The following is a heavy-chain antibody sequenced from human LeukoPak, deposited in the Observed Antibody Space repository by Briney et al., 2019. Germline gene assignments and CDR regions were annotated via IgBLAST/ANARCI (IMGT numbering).Heavy chain of an antibody. J-gene: IGHJ4*02. CDR3: VRKTATEEVYFDN. CDR1: GFTVSSNY. V-gene: IGHV3-53*01. Sequence: GGSLRLSCAASGFTVSSNYMSWVRQAPGKGLEWVSVIYSGGSTYYADSVRGRFIISRDNAKNSLYLQMNSLRPEDTAKYFCVRKTATEEVYFDNWGQGTPVTVSS. CDR2: IYSGGST.